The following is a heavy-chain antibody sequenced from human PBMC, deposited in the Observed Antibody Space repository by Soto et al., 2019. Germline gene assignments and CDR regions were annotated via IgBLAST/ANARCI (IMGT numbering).Heavy chain of an antibody. V-gene: IGHV3-23*04. CDR3: IIGGAIPDIPVDP. J-gene: IGHJ5*02. CDR2: ISLSGSHT. Sequence: EVRLVQSGGDWVQPGGSLRLSCAVSGFPFHSYAMSWVRQAPGKGLEWVSGISLSGSHTYYSDSVKGRFTVSRDNSNNMLDLQMNTLRAADTAVYYCIIGGAIPDIPVDPWGQGALVIVSS. CDR1: GFPFHSYA. D-gene: IGHD3-16*02.